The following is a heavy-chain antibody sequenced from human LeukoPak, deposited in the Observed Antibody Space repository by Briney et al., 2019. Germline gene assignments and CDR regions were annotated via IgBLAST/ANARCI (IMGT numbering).Heavy chain of an antibody. J-gene: IGHJ6*02. CDR1: GFTFSNYW. CDR2: ISTDGSRT. Sequence: GGSLRLSCAASGFTFSNYWMHWVRQVPGKGLVWVSRISTDGSRTSYADSVKGRFTISRDNAKNTLYLQMDSLRAEDTAVYYCARVGMDVWGQGTTVTVSS. V-gene: IGHV3-74*01. CDR3: ARVGMDV.